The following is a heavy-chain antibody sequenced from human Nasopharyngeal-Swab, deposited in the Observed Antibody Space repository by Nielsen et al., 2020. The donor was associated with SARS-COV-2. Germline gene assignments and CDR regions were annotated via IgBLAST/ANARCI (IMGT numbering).Heavy chain of an antibody. V-gene: IGHV3-30-3*01. CDR2: ISYDGSIK. CDR3: ARDRPHWGCDY. Sequence: GESLKISCAASGFSFSNYAMHWVRQAPGKGLEWVTVISYDGSIKYYADSVKGRFTLSRDNSKNTVYLQMNSLRAEDTAVYYCARDRPHWGCDYWGQGTLVTVSS. D-gene: IGHD3-16*01. J-gene: IGHJ4*02. CDR1: GFSFSNYA.